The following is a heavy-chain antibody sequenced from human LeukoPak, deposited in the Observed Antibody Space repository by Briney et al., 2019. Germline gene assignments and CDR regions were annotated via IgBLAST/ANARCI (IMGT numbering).Heavy chain of an antibody. V-gene: IGHV3-48*01. CDR1: GFTFSSYS. CDR2: ISSSSSTI. CDR3: ARVDYSNCLNWFDP. Sequence: GGSLRLSCAASGFTFSSYSMNWVRQAPGKGLEWVSYISSSSSTIYYADSVKGRFTISRDNAKNSLYLQMNSLRAEDTAVYYCARVDYSNCLNWFDPWGQGTLVTVSS. J-gene: IGHJ5*02. D-gene: IGHD4-11*01.